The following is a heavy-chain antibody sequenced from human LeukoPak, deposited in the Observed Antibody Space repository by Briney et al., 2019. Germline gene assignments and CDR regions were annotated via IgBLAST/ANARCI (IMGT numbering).Heavy chain of an antibody. V-gene: IGHV1-18*01. CDR1: GYTFANYG. CDR3: ARDLISCPGGTCQLGAFDI. Sequence: ASVKVSCKASGYTFANYGLTWVRQAPGQGLEWMGWISPYNGNTNYAQNLQGRVTMTTYTSTSTAYMELRILRSGDTAVYYCARDLISCPGGTCQLGAFDIWGQGTMVTVSS. CDR2: ISPYNGNT. D-gene: IGHD2-15*01. J-gene: IGHJ3*02.